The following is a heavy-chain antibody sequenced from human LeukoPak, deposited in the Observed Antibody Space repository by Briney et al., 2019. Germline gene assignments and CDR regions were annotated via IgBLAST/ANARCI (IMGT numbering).Heavy chain of an antibody. CDR3: AKDGMTTVTRPDY. CDR2: ISSNGGST. Sequence: PGGSLRLSCAASGFTFSSYAMHWVRQAPGKGLEYVSAISSNGGSTYYANSVKGRFTISRDNSKNTLYLQMNSLRAEDTAVYYCAKDGMTTVTRPDYWGQGTLVTVSS. J-gene: IGHJ4*02. CDR1: GFTFSSYA. D-gene: IGHD4-17*01. V-gene: IGHV3-64*01.